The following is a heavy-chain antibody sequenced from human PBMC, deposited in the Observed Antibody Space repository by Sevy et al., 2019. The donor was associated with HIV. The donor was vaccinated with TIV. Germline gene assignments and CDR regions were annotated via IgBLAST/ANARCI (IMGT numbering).Heavy chain of an antibody. V-gene: IGHV3-49*03. CDR1: GFTFGDYA. J-gene: IGHJ4*02. Sequence: GGSLRLSCTASGFTFGDYAMSWFRQAPGKGLEWVGFIRSKAYGGTTEYAASAKGRFTISRDDSKSIAYLQMNSLNTEDTAVYYCTRPRSAYYYDSSGYYPVSYYWGQGTLVTVSS. CDR3: TRPRSAYYYDSSGYYPVSYY. D-gene: IGHD3-22*01. CDR2: IRSKAYGGTT.